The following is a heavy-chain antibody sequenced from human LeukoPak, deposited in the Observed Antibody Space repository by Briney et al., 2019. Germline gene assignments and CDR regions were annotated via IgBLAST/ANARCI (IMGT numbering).Heavy chain of an antibody. J-gene: IGHJ4*02. D-gene: IGHD3-10*01. CDR1: GFTFSNYS. CDR2: ISSRSSSI. Sequence: PGGSLRLSCVVSGFTFSNYSMNWVRQAPGKGREWVSYISSRSSSIYYLDSVKGRFTISRDNAKNSLYLQMNSLRDEDTAVYYCARVIRRFGEFSSDYWGQGTLVTVSS. V-gene: IGHV3-48*02. CDR3: ARVIRRFGEFSSDY.